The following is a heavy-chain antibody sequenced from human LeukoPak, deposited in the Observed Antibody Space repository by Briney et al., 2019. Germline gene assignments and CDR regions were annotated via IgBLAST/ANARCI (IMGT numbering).Heavy chain of an antibody. J-gene: IGHJ6*02. CDR1: GCTFSSYA. CDR2: IIPIFGTA. Sequence: SVKVSCKASGCTFSSYAISWVRQAPGQGLEWMGGIIPIFGTANYAQKFQGRVTITADESTSTAYMELSSLRSEDTAVYYCARESSSSWYYHYYYGMDVWGQGTTVTVSS. D-gene: IGHD6-13*01. CDR3: ARESSSSWYYHYYYGMDV. V-gene: IGHV1-69*13.